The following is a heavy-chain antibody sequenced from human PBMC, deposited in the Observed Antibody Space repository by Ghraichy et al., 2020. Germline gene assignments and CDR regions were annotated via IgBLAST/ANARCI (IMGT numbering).Heavy chain of an antibody. CDR2: IIPIFGTA. CDR3: ARGEYSSSPGHVYYYYMDV. J-gene: IGHJ6*03. CDR1: GGTFSSYA. V-gene: IGHV1-69*13. Sequence: SVKVSCKASGGTFSSYAISWVRQAPGQGLEWMGGIIPIFGTANYAQKFQGRVTITADESTSTAYMELSSLRSEDTAVYYCARGEYSSSPGHVYYYYMDVWGKGTTVTVSS. D-gene: IGHD6-6*01.